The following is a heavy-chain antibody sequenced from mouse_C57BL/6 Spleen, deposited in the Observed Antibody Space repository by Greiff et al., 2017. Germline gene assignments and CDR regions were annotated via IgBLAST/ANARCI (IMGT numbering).Heavy chain of an antibody. CDR1: GFTFSSYA. CDR3: PREYYSNPWFAY. D-gene: IGHD2-5*01. Sequence: EVHLVESGGGLVKPGGSLKLSCAASGFTFSSYAMSWVRQTPEKRLEWVATISDGGSYTYYPDNVKGRFTISRDNAKNNLYLQMSHLKSEDTAMYYCPREYYSNPWFAYWGQGTLVTVSA. CDR2: ISDGGSYT. V-gene: IGHV5-4*01. J-gene: IGHJ3*01.